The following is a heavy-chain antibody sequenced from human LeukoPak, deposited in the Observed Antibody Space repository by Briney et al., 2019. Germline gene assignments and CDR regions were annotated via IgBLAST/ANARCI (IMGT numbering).Heavy chain of an antibody. J-gene: IGHJ4*02. CDR1: GYTLTELS. V-gene: IGHV1-24*01. Sequence: ASVKVSCKVSGYTLTELSMHWVRQAPGKGLEWMGGFDPEDGETIYAQKFQGRVTMTRDTSISTAYMELSRLRSDDTAVYYCARDPHEYGDYVLGYWGQGTLVTVSS. CDR3: ARDPHEYGDYVLGY. CDR2: FDPEDGET. D-gene: IGHD4-17*01.